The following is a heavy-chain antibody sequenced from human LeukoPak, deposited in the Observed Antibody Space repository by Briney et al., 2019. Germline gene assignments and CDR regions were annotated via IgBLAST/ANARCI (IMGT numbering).Heavy chain of an antibody. CDR3: ARDVVVVPAAPPPHYYYYGMDV. Sequence: ASVKVSCKASGYTFTRSGITWVRQASGQGLEWMGWINAYNGSTNYAQKLQGRVTMTTDTSTSTAYMELRSLRSDDTAVYYCARDVVVVPAAPPPHYYYYGMDVWGQGTTVTVS. CDR1: GYTFTRSG. CDR2: INAYNGST. D-gene: IGHD2-2*01. V-gene: IGHV1-18*01. J-gene: IGHJ6*02.